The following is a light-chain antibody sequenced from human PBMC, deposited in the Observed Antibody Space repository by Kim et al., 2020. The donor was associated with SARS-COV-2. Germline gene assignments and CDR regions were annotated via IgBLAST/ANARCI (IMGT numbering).Light chain of an antibody. Sequence: QSALTQPRSVSGSPGQSVTISCTGTSSDVGAYNYVSWFQQYPGKAPKLMIYDVTKRPSGVPDRFSGSKSGNTASLTISGLQAEDEADYYCYSYAGGGVCGGGTQLTVL. CDR1: SSDVGAYNY. V-gene: IGLV2-11*01. CDR2: DVT. J-gene: IGLJ2*01. CDR3: YSYAGGGV.